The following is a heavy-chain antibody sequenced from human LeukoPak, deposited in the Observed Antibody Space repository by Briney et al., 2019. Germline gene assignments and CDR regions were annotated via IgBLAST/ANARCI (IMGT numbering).Heavy chain of an antibody. D-gene: IGHD3-10*01. Sequence: SETLSLTCAVYGGSFSGYYWSWIRQPPGKGLEWIGEINHSGSTNYNPSLKSRVTISVDTSKNQFSLKLSSVTAADTAVYYCAREVRVQYYYYYMDVWGKGTRVTVSS. CDR3: AREVRVQYYYYYMDV. CDR1: GGSFSGYY. V-gene: IGHV4-34*01. CDR2: INHSGST. J-gene: IGHJ6*03.